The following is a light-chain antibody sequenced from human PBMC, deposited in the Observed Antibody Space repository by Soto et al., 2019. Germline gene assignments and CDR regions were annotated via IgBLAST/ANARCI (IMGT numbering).Light chain of an antibody. CDR1: QSLVYSDVNTC. CDR2: KVS. Sequence: DVVMSQSPRAVPVTFGKPASICCRSSQSLVYSDVNTCLDWFQQSPGQSPKRLIYKVSTLDTGVPDRFSGSGSGTDFTLTISRVQAEDFVAYYCIQWTRYSITFGQGTRLDIK. CDR3: IQWTRYSIT. V-gene: IGKV2-30*01. J-gene: IGKJ5*01.